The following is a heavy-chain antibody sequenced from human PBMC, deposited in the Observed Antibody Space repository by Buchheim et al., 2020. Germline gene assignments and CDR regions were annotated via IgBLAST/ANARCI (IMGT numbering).Heavy chain of an antibody. CDR1: VFTVSRNY. CDR3: ARDYGSGSYYIYYGMDV. J-gene: IGHJ6*02. Sequence: EVQLVESGGGLVQPGGSLRVSRAVSVFTVSRNYMSWVRQAPGKGLAWVSVIYSGGRTYYADSVKGRFTISRDNSNNTLYLQMNGLRAEETAVYYCARDYGSGSYYIYYGMDVWGQGTT. CDR2: IYSGGRT. V-gene: IGHV3-66*01. D-gene: IGHD3-10*01.